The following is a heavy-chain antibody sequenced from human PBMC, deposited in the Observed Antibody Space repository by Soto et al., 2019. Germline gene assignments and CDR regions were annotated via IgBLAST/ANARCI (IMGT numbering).Heavy chain of an antibody. CDR1: GGSSSSFY. CDR2: VNHSVSP. V-gene: IGHV4-34*01. D-gene: IGHD1-1*01. CDR3: ADQTSPGYFDS. Sequence: PSETLSLTCAVYGGSSSSFYWSWIRQSPGKGLEWIGEVNHSVSPIYNPSLKTRATISLDASRNQFSLTLNSLTAADTAVYYCADQTSPGYFDSWGQETLVTFSS. J-gene: IGHJ4*02.